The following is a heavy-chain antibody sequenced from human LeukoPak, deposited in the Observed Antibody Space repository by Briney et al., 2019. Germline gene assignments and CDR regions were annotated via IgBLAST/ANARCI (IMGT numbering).Heavy chain of an antibody. D-gene: IGHD4-23*01. V-gene: IGHV4-39*01. CDR3: APSYGGNSIPPFDY. CDR2: IYYSGST. Sequence: PSETLSLTCTVSGGSISSGDYYWSWIRQPPGKGLEWIGSIYYSGSTYYNPSLKSRVTISVDTSKNQFSLKLSSVTAADTAVYYCAPSYGGNSIPPFDYWGQGTLVTVSS. J-gene: IGHJ4*02. CDR1: GGSISSGDYY.